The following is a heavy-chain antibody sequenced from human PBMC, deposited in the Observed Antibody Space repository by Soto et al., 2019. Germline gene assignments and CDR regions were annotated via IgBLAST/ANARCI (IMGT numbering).Heavy chain of an antibody. D-gene: IGHD6-19*01. J-gene: IGHJ4*02. V-gene: IGHV1-2*02. CDR2: INPNSGGT. Sequence: QVQLVQSGAEVKKPGASVKVSCKASGYTFTGYYMHWVRQAPGQGLEWMGWINPNSGGTNYAQKFQGRVTMTRDTSLSPAYMELGRLRSDDTAVYYXXXVFEWLVPTMYYFDYWGQGTLVTVSS. CDR1: GYTFTGYY. CDR3: XXVFEWLVPTMYYFDY.